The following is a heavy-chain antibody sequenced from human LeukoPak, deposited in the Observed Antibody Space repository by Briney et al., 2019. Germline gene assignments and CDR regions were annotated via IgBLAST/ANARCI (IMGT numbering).Heavy chain of an antibody. Sequence: SETLSLTCTVFGGSISRSSYYWVWIRQPPGKGLEWIGSIYYSGSTYYNPSLKSRVTISVDTSKSQFSLKLSSVTAADTAVYYCARLYDTSGYFYWYFDLWGRGTLVTVSS. J-gene: IGHJ2*01. CDR1: GGSISRSSYY. CDR3: ARLYDTSGYFYWYFDL. V-gene: IGHV4-39*01. D-gene: IGHD3-22*01. CDR2: IYYSGST.